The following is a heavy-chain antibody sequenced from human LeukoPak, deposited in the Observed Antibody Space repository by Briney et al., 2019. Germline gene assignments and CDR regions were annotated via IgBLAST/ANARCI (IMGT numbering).Heavy chain of an antibody. J-gene: IGHJ6*04. Sequence: PGGSLRLSWAASGFTFSSYGMSWVRQAPGKGLEWVSAISGSGGSTYYADSVKGRFTISRDNSKNTLYLQMNSLGAEDTAVYYCAKALYSGYDTSYSGMDVWGKGTTVTVSS. D-gene: IGHD5-12*01. CDR3: AKALYSGYDTSYSGMDV. CDR2: ISGSGGST. V-gene: IGHV3-23*01. CDR1: GFTFSSYG.